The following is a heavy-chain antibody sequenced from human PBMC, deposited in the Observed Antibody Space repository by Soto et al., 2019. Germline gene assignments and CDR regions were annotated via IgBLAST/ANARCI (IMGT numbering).Heavy chain of an antibody. CDR2: IYYSGTT. CDR3: ARRESQGPIDY. V-gene: IGHV4-28*01. D-gene: IGHD1-26*01. J-gene: IGHJ4*02. CDR1: GYSISSSNW. Sequence: QVQLQESGPGLVKPSDTLSLTCAVSGYSISSSNWWGWIRQPPGKGVEWIGYIYYSGTTYYNPSLKSLVTMSVDTSKNQFSLKLTSVTAVDTAVYCCARRESQGPIDYWGQGTLVTVSS.